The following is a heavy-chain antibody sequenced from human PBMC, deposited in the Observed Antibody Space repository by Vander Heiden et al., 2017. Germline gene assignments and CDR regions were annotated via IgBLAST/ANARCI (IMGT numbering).Heavy chain of an antibody. V-gene: IGHV6-1*01. D-gene: IGHD2-15*01. CDR1: GDRVSSNSAA. CDR2: SYYRSRWYT. J-gene: IGHJ4*02. Sequence: QVQLQQSGPGLVKPSQTLSVTSAISGDRVSSNSAAWNWIRQSPSRGLEWLGRSYYRSRWYTEYAASVRSRITINPDTSKNQLSLQLNSVTPEDTAVYYCTRTGGGDYWGQGTLVTVSS. CDR3: TRTGGGDY.